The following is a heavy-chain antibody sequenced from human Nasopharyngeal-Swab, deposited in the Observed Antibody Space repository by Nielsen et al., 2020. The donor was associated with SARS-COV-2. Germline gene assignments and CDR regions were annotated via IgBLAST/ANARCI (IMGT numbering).Heavy chain of an antibody. CDR3: ARDGSSLRYFDWLPRGAFDY. CDR2: ISSSSSYI. V-gene: IGHV3-21*01. D-gene: IGHD3-9*01. Sequence: VRQAPEKGLEWVSSISSSSSYIYSADSVKGRFTISRDNAKNSLYLQMNSLRAEDTAVYYCARDGSSLRYFDWLPRGAFDYWGQGTLVTVSS. J-gene: IGHJ4*02.